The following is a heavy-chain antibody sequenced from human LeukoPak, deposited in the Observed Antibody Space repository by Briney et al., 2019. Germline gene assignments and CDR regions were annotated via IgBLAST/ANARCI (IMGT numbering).Heavy chain of an antibody. D-gene: IGHD5-24*01. J-gene: IGHJ4*02. Sequence: GGSLRLSCEASGFTFSHYGMSWVRRAPGKGLEWVSGVTGSGYTTYYADSVKGRFTISRDNSKNTLFVQMNSLRAEDTAIYYCVRDPRVDMVTIFDYWGQGTPVTVSS. CDR1: GFTFSHYG. CDR3: VRDPRVDMVTIFDY. V-gene: IGHV3-23*01. CDR2: VTGSGYTT.